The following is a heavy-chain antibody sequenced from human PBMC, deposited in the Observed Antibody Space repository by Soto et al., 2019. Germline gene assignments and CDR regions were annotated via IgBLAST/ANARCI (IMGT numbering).Heavy chain of an antibody. Sequence: SETLSLTCTVSGGSIYRSGYYWGWIRQPPGRGLEWIGNIDYNGVTYSNPSLKSRVTISRDTSKNQFSLKLTSVTAADTALYYCGKVLVGATGHTDSDSWGPGTLVTV. D-gene: IGHD2-15*01. CDR3: GKVLVGATGHTDSDS. CDR2: IDYNGVT. V-gene: IGHV4-39*01. CDR1: GGSIYRSGYY. J-gene: IGHJ4*02.